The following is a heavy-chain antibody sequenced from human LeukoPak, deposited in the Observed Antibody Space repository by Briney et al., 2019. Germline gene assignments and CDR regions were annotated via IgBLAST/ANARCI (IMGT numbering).Heavy chain of an antibody. Sequence: ASVKVSCKASGYTFTSYGISWVRQAPGQGLEWMGWISAYNGNTNYAQKLQGRVTMTTDTSTSTAYMELRSLRSDDTAVYYCAREAFRYYYDSSGFPSYYYGMDVWGQGTTVTVSS. V-gene: IGHV1-18*01. J-gene: IGHJ6*02. CDR1: GYTFTSYG. CDR3: AREAFRYYYDSSGFPSYYYGMDV. CDR2: ISAYNGNT. D-gene: IGHD3-22*01.